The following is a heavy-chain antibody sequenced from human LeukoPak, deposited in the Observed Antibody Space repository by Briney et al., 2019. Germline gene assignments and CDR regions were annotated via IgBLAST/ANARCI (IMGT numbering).Heavy chain of an antibody. CDR2: ISWNSGSI. D-gene: IGHD6-19*01. CDR1: GFTFDDYA. J-gene: IGHJ4*02. V-gene: IGHV3-9*01. CDR3: AKAREGSGWYEAFDY. Sequence: GGSLRLSCAASGFTFDDYAMHWVRQAPGKGLEWVSGISWNSGSIGYADSVKGRFTISRDNAKNSLRLQMNSLRAEDTALYYCAKAREGSGWYEAFDYWGQGTLVTVSS.